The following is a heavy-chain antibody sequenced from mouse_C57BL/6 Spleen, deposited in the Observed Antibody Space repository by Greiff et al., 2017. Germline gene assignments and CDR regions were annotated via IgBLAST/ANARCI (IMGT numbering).Heavy chain of an antibody. CDR2: INPNNGGT. V-gene: IGHV1-26*01. J-gene: IGHJ2*01. D-gene: IGHD2-4*01. CDR1: GYTFTDYY. Sequence: EVQLQQSGPELVKPGASVKISCKASGYTFTDYYMNWVKQSHGKSLEWIGDINPNNGGTSYNQKFKGKATLTVDKSSSTAYMELRSLTSEDSAVYYCASHYDYDDYFDYWGQGTTLTVSS. CDR3: ASHYDYDDYFDY.